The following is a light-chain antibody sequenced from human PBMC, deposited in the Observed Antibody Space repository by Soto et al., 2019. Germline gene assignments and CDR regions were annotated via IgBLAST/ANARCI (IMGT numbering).Light chain of an antibody. CDR1: KGISSW. V-gene: IGKV1-12*01. Sequence: DIQMTQSPYSVSASVGDRVTITCRASKGISSWLAWYQQKPGKATKLLIYAASSLQSGVPSRFSGSGSGTDFTLTISSLQPEDFSTYYCQQASSFPPWTFGQGTKVEIK. CDR2: AAS. J-gene: IGKJ1*01. CDR3: QQASSFPPWT.